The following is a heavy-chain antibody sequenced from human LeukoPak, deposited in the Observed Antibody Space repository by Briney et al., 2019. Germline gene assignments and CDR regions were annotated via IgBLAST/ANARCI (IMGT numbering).Heavy chain of an antibody. CDR3: ARDFEQLVPLFDY. CDR1: GYTFTSYD. J-gene: IGHJ4*02. Sequence: ASVKVSCKASGYTFTSYDINWVRQATGQALEWMGWINPNSGGTTYAQKFQGRVTMTRDTSIITAYMELSRLRSDDTAVYYCARDFEQLVPLFDYWGQETLVTVSS. D-gene: IGHD6-6*01. CDR2: INPNSGGT. V-gene: IGHV1-2*02.